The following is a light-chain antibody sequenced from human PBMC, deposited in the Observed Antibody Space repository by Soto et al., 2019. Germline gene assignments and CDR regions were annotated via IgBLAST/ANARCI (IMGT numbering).Light chain of an antibody. Sequence: EIHLTQYPGTGSLSPGERATLSCRASQTITTLAWYQRKPGQAPNPLIYRVSSRATGVPYRFSGSGSGTDCTITISSLKTEDGAVYYCQQFNSSTRTFGPGTKVDIK. CDR1: QTITT. J-gene: IGKJ3*01. V-gene: IGKV3-20*01. CDR2: RVS. CDR3: QQFNSSTRT.